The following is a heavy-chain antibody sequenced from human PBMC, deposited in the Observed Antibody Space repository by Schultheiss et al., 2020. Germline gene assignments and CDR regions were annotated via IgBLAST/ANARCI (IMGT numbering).Heavy chain of an antibody. Sequence: SQTLSLTCTVSGGSISSGDYYWSWIRQPPGKGLEWIGYIYYSGSTYFNPSLKSRVTISVDTSKNQFSLKLSSVTAADTAVYYCARTLYYYGSGKGYYFDYWGQGTLVTVSS. V-gene: IGHV4-30-4*01. CDR2: IYYSGST. CDR3: ARTLYYYGSGKGYYFDY. J-gene: IGHJ4*02. CDR1: GGSISSGDYY. D-gene: IGHD3-10*01.